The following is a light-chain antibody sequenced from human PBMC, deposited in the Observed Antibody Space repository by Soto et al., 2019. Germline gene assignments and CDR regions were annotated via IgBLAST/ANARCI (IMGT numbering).Light chain of an antibody. Sequence: QSALAQPASVSGSRGQSITISCTGTSSDVGRYNYVSWFQQHPGKVPKLIIYDVNNWPSGVSDRFSGSKSGNTASLTISGFQSEDEADYYSTSFTTSSTFVFGPGTKVTDL. V-gene: IGLV2-14*03. CDR2: DVN. CDR3: TSFTTSSTFV. J-gene: IGLJ1*01. CDR1: SSDVGRYNY.